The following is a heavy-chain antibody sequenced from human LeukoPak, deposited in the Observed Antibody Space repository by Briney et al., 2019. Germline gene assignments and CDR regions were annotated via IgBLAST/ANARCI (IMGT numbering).Heavy chain of an antibody. V-gene: IGHV3-74*01. CDR2: INSDGSIT. CDR3: AGGISATGGG. J-gene: IGHJ3*01. CDR1: GFTFSTYW. D-gene: IGHD6-13*01. Sequence: GGSLRLSCAASGFTFSTYWMHWVRPVRGKGLVWVSRINSDGSITTYADSVKGRFTISRDNAKNTLYLQMNSLRVEDTAVYYCAGGISATGGGWGQGTMVTVSS.